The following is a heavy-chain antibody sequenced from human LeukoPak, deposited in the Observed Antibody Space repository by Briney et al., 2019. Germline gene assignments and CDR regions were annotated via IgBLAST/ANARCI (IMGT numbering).Heavy chain of an antibody. Sequence: ASVKVSCKASGYTFTSYGISWVRQAPGQGLEWMGWISAYNGNTNYAQKLQGRVTMTTDTSTSTAYMELSSLRSEDTAVYYCATDGSPVAGTPFFDYWGQGTLVTVSS. CDR3: ATDGSPVAGTPFFDY. J-gene: IGHJ4*02. CDR1: GYTFTSYG. CDR2: ISAYNGNT. V-gene: IGHV1-18*01. D-gene: IGHD6-19*01.